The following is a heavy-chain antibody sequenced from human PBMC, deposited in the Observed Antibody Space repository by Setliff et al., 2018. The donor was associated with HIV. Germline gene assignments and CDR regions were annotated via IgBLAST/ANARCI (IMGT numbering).Heavy chain of an antibody. D-gene: IGHD3-16*02. CDR1: GYSFSNYW. V-gene: IGHV5-51*01. Sequence: GESLKISCKGFGYSFSNYWIGWVRQMSGKGLEWMGIVYPDDSDIRYSPSFQGQVTISVDKSISTAYLQWASLKTSDTAIYYCASGWVRQSRTFGGVIVLPPFDYWGQGTLVTVSS. CDR3: ASGWVRQSRTFGGVIVLPPFDY. J-gene: IGHJ4*02. CDR2: VYPDDSDI.